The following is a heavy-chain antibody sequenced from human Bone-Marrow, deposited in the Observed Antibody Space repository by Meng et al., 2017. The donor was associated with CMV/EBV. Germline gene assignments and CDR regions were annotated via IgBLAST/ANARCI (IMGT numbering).Heavy chain of an antibody. D-gene: IGHD1-26*01. V-gene: IGHV3-11*01. CDR2: ISSSGSTI. J-gene: IGHJ4*02. Sequence: GESLKISCAASGFTFSDYYMSWIRQAPGKGLEWVSYISSSGSTIYYADSVKGRFTISRDNSKNTLYLQMNSLRAEDTAVYYCAKVPVGASSKTHFDYWGQGTLVTVSS. CDR3: AKVPVGASSKTHFDY. CDR1: GFTFSDYY.